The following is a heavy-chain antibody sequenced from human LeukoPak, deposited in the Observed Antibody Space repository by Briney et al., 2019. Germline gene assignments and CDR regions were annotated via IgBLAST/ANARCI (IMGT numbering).Heavy chain of an antibody. CDR1: GFTFSNFG. CDR2: IRYDESNK. CDR3: AKDSRSSGWYNWFDP. Sequence: GGSLRLSCAASGFTFSNFGIHWVRQAPGKGLEWVAFIRYDESNKYYADSVKGRFTISRDNSKNTLYLQMNSLRLEDTAVYYCAKDSRSSGWYNWFDPWGQGTLVTVSS. D-gene: IGHD6-19*01. V-gene: IGHV3-30*02. J-gene: IGHJ5*02.